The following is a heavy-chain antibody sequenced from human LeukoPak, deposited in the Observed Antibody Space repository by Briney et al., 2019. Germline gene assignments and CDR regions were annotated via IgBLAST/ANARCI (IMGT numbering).Heavy chain of an antibody. J-gene: IGHJ3*02. CDR1: GGSISSYY. Sequence: PSQTLSLTCTVSGGSISSYYWSWIRQPPGKGLEWIGYIYYSGSTNYNPSLKSRVTISVDTSKNQFSLKLSSVTAADTAVYYCARLGYDYVWGSLDAFDIWGQGTMVTVSS. CDR3: ARLGYDYVWGSLDAFDI. D-gene: IGHD3-16*01. V-gene: IGHV4-59*12. CDR2: IYYSGST.